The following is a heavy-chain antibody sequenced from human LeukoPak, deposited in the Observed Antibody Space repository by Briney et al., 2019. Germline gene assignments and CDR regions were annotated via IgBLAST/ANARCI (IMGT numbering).Heavy chain of an antibody. J-gene: IGHJ4*02. CDR3: ARDNSSGYLFDY. D-gene: IGHD3-22*01. CDR1: GFTFSSYS. V-gene: IGHV3-21*01. Sequence: GGSLRLSCAASGFTFSSYSMNWVRQAPGKGLEWVSSISSSSSYIYYADSVKGRFTISRDNAKNSLYLQMNSLRAEDTAVYYCARDNSSGYLFDYRGQGTLVTVSS. CDR2: ISSSSSYI.